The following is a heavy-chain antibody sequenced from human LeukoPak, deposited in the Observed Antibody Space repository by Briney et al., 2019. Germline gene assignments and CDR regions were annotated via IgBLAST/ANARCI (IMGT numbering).Heavy chain of an antibody. D-gene: IGHD6-6*01. Sequence: GGSLRLSCAASGFTFSSYGMHWVRQAPGKGLEWVAFIRYDGSNKYYADSVKGRFTISRDNSKNTLYLQMNSLKTEDTAVYYCTTAPLVQNFWGQGTLVTVSS. V-gene: IGHV3-30*02. J-gene: IGHJ4*02. CDR1: GFTFSSYG. CDR2: IRYDGSNK. CDR3: TTAPLVQNF.